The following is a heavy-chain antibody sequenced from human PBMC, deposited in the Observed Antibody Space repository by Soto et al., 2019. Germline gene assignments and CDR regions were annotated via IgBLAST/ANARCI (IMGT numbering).Heavy chain of an antibody. CDR1: GFTFNIYS. CDR2: ISSRSSNI. CDR3: TRDTKMLAPLIYMDH. Sequence: LRLSCAASGFTFNIYSMNWVRQAPGKGLEWVSSISSRSSNIDYADSVKGRFTISRDNANNSLYLQMNNLSADDTAVYYCTRDTKMLAPLIYMDHWGRGTLVTVSS. D-gene: IGHD3-22*01. V-gene: IGHV3-21*01. J-gene: IGHJ4*02.